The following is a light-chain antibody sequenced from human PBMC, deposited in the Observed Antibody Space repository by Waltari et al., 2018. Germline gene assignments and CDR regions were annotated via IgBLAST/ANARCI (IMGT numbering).Light chain of an antibody. V-gene: IGLV2-8*01. CDR1: SSDVGAAHF. J-gene: IGLJ2*01. Sequence: QSALTQPPSASGSLGQSVTLPRIGTSSDVGAAHFVSWYQQNPGKAPKLMIFEVSKRPSGVPDRFSGSRSGNTASLTVSGLQAEDEADYYCSSDAGSNNYVILGGGTKPTVL. CDR2: EVS. CDR3: SSDAGSNNYVI.